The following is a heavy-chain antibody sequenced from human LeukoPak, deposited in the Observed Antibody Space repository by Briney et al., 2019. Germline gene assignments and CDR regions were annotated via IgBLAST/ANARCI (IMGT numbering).Heavy chain of an antibody. Sequence: SETLSLTCSVSGYSISSTIYYWGWIRQPPGKGLEWIGSIYYTGSTYYNPSLRSRVTISVDTSKNQFSLKMSSVTAADTAVYYCARALDYHDSSAYKFWGQGTLVTASS. D-gene: IGHD3-22*01. J-gene: IGHJ4*02. CDR1: GYSISSTIYY. CDR3: ARALDYHDSSAYKF. CDR2: IYYTGST. V-gene: IGHV4-39*07.